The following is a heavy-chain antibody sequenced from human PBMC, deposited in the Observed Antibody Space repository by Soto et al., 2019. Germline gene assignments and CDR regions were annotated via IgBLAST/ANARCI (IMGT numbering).Heavy chain of an antibody. J-gene: IGHJ4*02. D-gene: IGHD5-12*01. V-gene: IGHV1-2*04. CDR2: INPRTGDT. CDR1: GYTFIGYY. Sequence: ASVKVSCKASGYTFIGYYIHWVRQAPGQGLEWMGWINPRTGDTNYAPKFQGWVTMTRDTSTSTANMELSRLRSDATAVYYCAKGGQENAAYFDHWGQGTLVTVSS. CDR3: AKGGQENAAYFDH.